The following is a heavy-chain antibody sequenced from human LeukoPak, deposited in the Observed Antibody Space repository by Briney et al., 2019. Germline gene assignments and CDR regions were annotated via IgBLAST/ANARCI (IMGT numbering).Heavy chain of an antibody. CDR2: IYPGDSDT. CDR3: ARRLGWDYDSSGYKFDY. CDR1: GYSFTGYW. J-gene: IGHJ4*02. V-gene: IGHV5-51*01. Sequence: GESLKISCKGSGYSFTGYWIGWVRQMPGKGLEWMEIIYPGDSDTRYSPSFQGQVTITADKSISTAYLQWSSLKASDTAMYYCARRLGWDYDSSGYKFDYWGQGTLVTVSS. D-gene: IGHD3-22*01.